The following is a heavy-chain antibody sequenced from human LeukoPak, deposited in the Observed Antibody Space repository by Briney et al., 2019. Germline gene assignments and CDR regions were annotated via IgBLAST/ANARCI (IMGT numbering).Heavy chain of an antibody. CDR3: ARKLLGSGNYLFDC. CDR2: INRDGSST. Sequence: GGSLRLSCAASGFTFSSYWMHWVRHAPGKGRVWVSRINRDGSSTNYADSVKGRFTISRDNAKNSLYLQMNSLRDEDTAVYYCARKLLGSGNYLFDCWGQGTLVTVSS. CDR1: GFTFSSYW. V-gene: IGHV3-74*01. D-gene: IGHD3-10*01. J-gene: IGHJ4*02.